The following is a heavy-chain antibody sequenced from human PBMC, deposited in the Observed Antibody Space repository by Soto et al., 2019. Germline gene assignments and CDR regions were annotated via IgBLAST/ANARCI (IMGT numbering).Heavy chain of an antibody. J-gene: IGHJ4*02. CDR1: GYTFINYD. CDR2: VNANSGNA. CDR3: ARGWGRWPHEKPGDF. Sequence: QVQLVQSGAEVREPGASVMVSCESSGYTFINYDINWVRQAPGQGLEWMGWVNANSGNAGYAQKFQGRVPMTTNTDTRTSYMELSSLRYEDTAVYYCARGWGRWPHEKPGDFWGQGTLVTVSS. V-gene: IGHV1-8*01. D-gene: IGHD3-16*01.